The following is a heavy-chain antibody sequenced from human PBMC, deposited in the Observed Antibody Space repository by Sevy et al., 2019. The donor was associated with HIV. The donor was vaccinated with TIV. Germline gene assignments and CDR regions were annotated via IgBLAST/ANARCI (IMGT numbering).Heavy chain of an antibody. CDR2: ISGSGGST. CDR1: GFTFSSYA. Sequence: GGSPRLSCAASGFTFSSYAMSWVRQAPGKGLEWVSAISGSGGSTYYADSVKGRFTISRDNSKNTLYLQMNSLRAEDTAVYYCAKDTDYYDSSGYYYVDYWGQGTLVTVSS. D-gene: IGHD3-22*01. V-gene: IGHV3-23*01. J-gene: IGHJ4*02. CDR3: AKDTDYYDSSGYYYVDY.